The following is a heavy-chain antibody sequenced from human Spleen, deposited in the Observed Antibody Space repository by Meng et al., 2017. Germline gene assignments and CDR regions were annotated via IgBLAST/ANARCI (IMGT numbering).Heavy chain of an antibody. CDR3: ARGLGSSWSSYFEY. Sequence: QVQLGQAGAEVKKPGASVKLSCKASGYSFTSYYMHRVRQAPGQGLECLGTIDPSGGGTSYAQLFQGRVTMTRDTSTSTVYMELSSLTSEDTAVYYCARGLGSSWSSYFEYWGQGTLVTVSS. CDR2: IDPSGGGT. J-gene: IGHJ4*02. CDR1: GYSFTSYY. V-gene: IGHV1-46*01. D-gene: IGHD6-13*01.